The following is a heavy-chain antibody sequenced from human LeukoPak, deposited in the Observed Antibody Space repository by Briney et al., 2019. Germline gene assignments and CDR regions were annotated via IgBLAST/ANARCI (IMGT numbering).Heavy chain of an antibody. CDR2: ISGSGGST. V-gene: IGHV3-23*01. CDR3: AKSAMVRGYFDY. Sequence: GGSLRLSCVVSGFTFSSYDMSWVRQAPGKGLEWVSAISGSGGSTYYADSVKGRFTISRDNSKNTLYLQMNSLRAEDTAVYYCAKSAMVRGYFDYWGQGTLVTVSS. J-gene: IGHJ4*02. CDR1: GFTFSSYD. D-gene: IGHD3-10*01.